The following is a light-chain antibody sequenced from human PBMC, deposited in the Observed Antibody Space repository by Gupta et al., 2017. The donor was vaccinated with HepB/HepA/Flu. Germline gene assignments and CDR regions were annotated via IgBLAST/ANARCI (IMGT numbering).Light chain of an antibody. CDR1: QSINNY. CDR3: QQGCKRPCN. Sequence: EIVLTQSPGTLPLSPGDRASLSCRASQSINNYLAWYQQKPGQAPRLLIYDAFKRATGVPDRFSGSGSGTDFTLTISSLEPEDFALYYCQQGCKRPCNFGQGTKMDIK. J-gene: IGKJ2*02. V-gene: IGKV3-11*01. CDR2: DAF.